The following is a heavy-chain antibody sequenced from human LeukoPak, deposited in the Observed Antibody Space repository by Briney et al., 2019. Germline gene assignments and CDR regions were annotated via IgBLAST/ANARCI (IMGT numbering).Heavy chain of an antibody. D-gene: IGHD2-2*01. Sequence: PGRSLRLSCAASGFTFSSYGMHWVRQAPGKGLEWVAVIWYDGSNKYYADSVKGRFTISRDNSKNTFYLQMNSLRAEDTAVYYCASDELGYCSSTSCYPFDYWGRGTLVTVSS. CDR3: ASDELGYCSSTSCYPFDY. J-gene: IGHJ4*02. CDR2: IWYDGSNK. CDR1: GFTFSSYG. V-gene: IGHV3-33*01.